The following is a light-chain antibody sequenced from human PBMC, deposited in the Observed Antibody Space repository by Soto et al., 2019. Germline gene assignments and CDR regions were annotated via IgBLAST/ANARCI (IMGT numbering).Light chain of an antibody. Sequence: EIVLTQSPGTLSFSPGERATLTCRASQSVSSSYLAWFQQKHGQAPRLLIYGASSRATGIPDRFSGSGSGTDFTLTISRLSPEDFAVYYCQQYGNAPFPFGPGTKVDIK. CDR3: QQYGNAPFP. V-gene: IGKV3-20*01. CDR2: GAS. J-gene: IGKJ3*01. CDR1: QSVSSSY.